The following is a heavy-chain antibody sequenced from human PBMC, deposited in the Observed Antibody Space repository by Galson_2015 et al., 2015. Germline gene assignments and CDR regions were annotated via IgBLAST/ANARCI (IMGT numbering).Heavy chain of an antibody. Sequence: SLRLSCAASGFTFSDYYMSWIRQAPGKGLEWVSCISSSGSTIYYAGSVKGRFAISRDNAKNSLYLQMNSLRAEDTAMYYCARIGNSGWYDFDYWGQGTLVTVSS. J-gene: IGHJ4*02. CDR1: GFTFSDYY. CDR2: ISSSGSTI. CDR3: ARIGNSGWYDFDY. D-gene: IGHD6-19*01. V-gene: IGHV3-11*01.